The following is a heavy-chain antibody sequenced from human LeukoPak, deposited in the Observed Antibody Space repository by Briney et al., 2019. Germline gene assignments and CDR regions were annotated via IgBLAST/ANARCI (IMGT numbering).Heavy chain of an antibody. V-gene: IGHV3-7*01. CDR1: GFMFSSYW. J-gene: IGHJ5*02. Sequence: GGSLRLSCAASGFMFSSYWMSWVRQAPGKGLEWVANIKQDGSEKYYVDSVKGRFTISRDNAKNSLHLQMNSLRAEDTAVYYCARGWQSYSSSSNWFDPWGQGTLVTVSS. D-gene: IGHD6-6*01. CDR3: ARGWQSYSSSSNWFDP. CDR2: IKQDGSEK.